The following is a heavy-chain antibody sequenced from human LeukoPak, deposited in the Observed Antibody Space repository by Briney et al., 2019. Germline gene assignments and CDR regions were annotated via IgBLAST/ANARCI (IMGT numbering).Heavy chain of an antibody. J-gene: IGHJ6*02. CDR3: ARTTVYDGSKYYGLDV. D-gene: IGHD5/OR15-5a*01. Sequence: SQTLSLTCAISGDSVSSDRAAWNWIRQSPSRGLEWLGRTYYRSKWFDEYAVSVKSRITIKPDTSRNQFSLHLNSVTPEDTAVYFRARTTVYDGSKYYGLDVWGQGTTVTVSS. CDR2: TYYRSKWFD. V-gene: IGHV6-1*01. CDR1: GDSVSSDRAA.